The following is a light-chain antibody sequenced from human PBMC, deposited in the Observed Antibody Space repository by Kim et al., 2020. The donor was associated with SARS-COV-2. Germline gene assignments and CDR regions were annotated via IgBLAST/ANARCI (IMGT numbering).Light chain of an antibody. CDR3: MQGTHWPYT. V-gene: IGKV2-30*02. CDR1: QSLVHNNGNTY. Sequence: DAVLTQFPLLLPVTLGQPASISCKSSQSLVHNNGNTYLNWYHQRPGQSPRRLIYTISNRDSGVPDRFSGSGSDTEFTLKINRVEAEDVGVYYCMQGTHWPYTFGQGTKLEI. J-gene: IGKJ2*01. CDR2: TIS.